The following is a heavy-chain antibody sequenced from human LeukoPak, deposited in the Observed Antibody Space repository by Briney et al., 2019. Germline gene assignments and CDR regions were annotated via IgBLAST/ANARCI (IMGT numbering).Heavy chain of an antibody. V-gene: IGHV3-30*18. CDR3: AKNYGSGSYLGDY. D-gene: IGHD3-10*01. Sequence: PGGSLRPSCAASGFTFSSYGMHWVRQAPGKGLEWVAVISYDGSNKYYADSVKGRFTISRDNSKNTLYLQMNSLRAEDTAVYYCAKNYGSGSYLGDYWGQGTLVTVSS. CDR2: ISYDGSNK. J-gene: IGHJ4*02. CDR1: GFTFSSYG.